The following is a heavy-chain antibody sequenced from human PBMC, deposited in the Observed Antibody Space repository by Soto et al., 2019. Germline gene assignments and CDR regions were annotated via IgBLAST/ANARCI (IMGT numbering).Heavy chain of an antibody. CDR3: ARVPGP. D-gene: IGHD2-2*01. Sequence: PSETLSLTCTVSGGSISGYYWSWLRQPPGKGLEWIGYIYNIGSTNYNPSLKSRVTISIDTSKEQSSLKLSSVTAADTAVYYCARVPGPWGQGTLVTVSS. CDR1: GGSISGYY. V-gene: IGHV4-59*12. J-gene: IGHJ5*02. CDR2: IYNIGST.